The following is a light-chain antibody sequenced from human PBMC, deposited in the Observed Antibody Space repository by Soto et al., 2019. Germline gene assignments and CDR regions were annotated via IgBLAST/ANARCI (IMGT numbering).Light chain of an antibody. Sequence: EIVLTQSPAILSVSPGERATLSCRASQSISRILAWYQQKPGKAPKLLIYAASTLKSGVPSRFSGSGSGTDFTLTISRLQADDFATYYCQHYNSYPGTFGQGTKVDI. V-gene: IGKV1-5*01. J-gene: IGKJ1*01. CDR2: AAS. CDR1: QSISRI. CDR3: QHYNSYPGT.